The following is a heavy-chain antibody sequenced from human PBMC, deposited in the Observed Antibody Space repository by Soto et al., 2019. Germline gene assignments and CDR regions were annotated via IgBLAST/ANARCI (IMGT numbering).Heavy chain of an antibody. J-gene: IGHJ5*02. Sequence: ASVKVSCKASGYTFTSYGISWVRQAPGQGLEWMGWISAYNGNTNYAQNLQGRVTMTTDTSTSTAYMELRSLRSDDAAVYYCAREDCPSYSSGCWFDPRGQGTLVTVSS. CDR3: AREDCPSYSSGCWFDP. CDR2: ISAYNGNT. V-gene: IGHV1-18*01. CDR1: GYTFTSYG. D-gene: IGHD6-19*01.